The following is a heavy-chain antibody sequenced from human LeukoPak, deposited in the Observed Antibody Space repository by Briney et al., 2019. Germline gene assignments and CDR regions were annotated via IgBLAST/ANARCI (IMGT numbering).Heavy chain of an antibody. CDR2: IFYSGSM. D-gene: IGHD4-17*01. CDR1: GGSISSGDYY. V-gene: IGHV4-30-4*01. Sequence: SETLSLTCTVSGGSISSGDYYWTWIRQPPGKGLEWMGYIFYSGSMYYNPSLKSRLTISVDTSKNQFSLRLRSVTAADTAVYYCARQTTVISFDYWGQGALVTVSS. J-gene: IGHJ4*02. CDR3: ARQTTVISFDY.